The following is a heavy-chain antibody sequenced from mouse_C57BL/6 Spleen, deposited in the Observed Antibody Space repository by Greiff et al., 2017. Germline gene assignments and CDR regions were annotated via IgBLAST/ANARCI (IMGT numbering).Heavy chain of an antibody. J-gene: IGHJ2*01. Sequence: VQLQQSGAELVRPGASVTLSCKASGYTFTDYEMHWVKQTPVHGLEWIGAIDPETGGTAYNQKFKGKAILTADKSSSTAYMELRSLTSEDSAVYYCTRGPYDYGLYFDCWGKGTTLTVAS. CDR3: TRGPYDYGLYFDC. V-gene: IGHV1-15*01. CDR1: GYTFTDYE. D-gene: IGHD2-4*01. CDR2: IDPETGGT.